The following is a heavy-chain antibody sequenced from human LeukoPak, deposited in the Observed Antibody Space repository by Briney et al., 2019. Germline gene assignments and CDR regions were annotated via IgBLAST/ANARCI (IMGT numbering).Heavy chain of an antibody. CDR1: GGSISSYY. D-gene: IGHD2-21*02. CDR2: IYYSRST. Sequence: PSETLSLTCTVSGGSISSYYWSWLRQPPGKGLEWIGNIYYSRSTNYNPSLKSRVTISVDTSKNQFALKLTSVTAADAAVYYCARDPWGLRIWGQGTMVTVSS. J-gene: IGHJ3*02. CDR3: ARDPWGLRI. V-gene: IGHV4-59*01.